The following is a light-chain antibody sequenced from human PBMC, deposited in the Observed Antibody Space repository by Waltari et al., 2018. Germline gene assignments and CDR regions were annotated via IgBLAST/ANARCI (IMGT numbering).Light chain of an antibody. V-gene: IGKV2-30*02. Sequence: DVVLIQSPLSLPVTLGQPASISCRSSQSLVHRDGKTYFNWFQQKPGQSPRRLVFQVSSRDSGVADRFSGSSAGTDFTLTISRVVAEDVACYYCRQGTHVPDTFGPGTKVEV. CDR1: QSLVHRDGKTY. CDR2: QVS. CDR3: RQGTHVPDT. J-gene: IGKJ2*01.